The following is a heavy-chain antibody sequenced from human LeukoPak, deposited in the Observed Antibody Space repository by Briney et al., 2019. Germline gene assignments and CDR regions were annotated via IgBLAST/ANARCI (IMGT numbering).Heavy chain of an antibody. CDR2: ISSSGGTI. J-gene: IGHJ3*02. CDR1: GFTFSDYY. V-gene: IGHV3-11*01. D-gene: IGHD3-9*01. CDR3: ARDPRGLRYFDWLLYGGDAFDI. Sequence: PGGSLRLSCAASGFTFSDYYMSWIRQAPGKGLEWVSYISSSGGTIYYADSVKGRFTISRDNAKNSLYLQMNSLRAEDTAVYYCARDPRGLRYFDWLLYGGDAFDIWGQGTMVTVSS.